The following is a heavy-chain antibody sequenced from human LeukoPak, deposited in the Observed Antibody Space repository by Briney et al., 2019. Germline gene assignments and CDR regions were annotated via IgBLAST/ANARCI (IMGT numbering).Heavy chain of an antibody. CDR1: GFTFSSYW. D-gene: IGHD2-15*01. CDR3: ASLGYCSGGSCYSFGRDYYYGMDV. CDR2: INSDGSST. J-gene: IGHJ6*02. V-gene: IGHV3-74*01. Sequence: GGSLRLSCAASGFTFSSYWMHWVRQAPGKGLVWVSRINSDGSSTSYADSVKGRFTISRDNAKNTLYLQMNSLRAEDTAVYYCASLGYCSGGSCYSFGRDYYYGMDVWGQGTTVTVSS.